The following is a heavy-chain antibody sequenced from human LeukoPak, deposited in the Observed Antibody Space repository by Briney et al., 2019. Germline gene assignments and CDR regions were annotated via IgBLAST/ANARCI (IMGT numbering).Heavy chain of an antibody. Sequence: VASVKVSCKASGYTFTSYYMHWVRQAPGQGLEWMGIINPSGGSTSYAQKFQGRVTMTRDTSTSTVYMELSSLRSEDTAVYYCARDCRGSTSCYMAAFDIWGRGTMVTVSS. D-gene: IGHD2-2*02. CDR3: ARDCRGSTSCYMAAFDI. J-gene: IGHJ3*02. V-gene: IGHV1-46*01. CDR2: INPSGGST. CDR1: GYTFTSYY.